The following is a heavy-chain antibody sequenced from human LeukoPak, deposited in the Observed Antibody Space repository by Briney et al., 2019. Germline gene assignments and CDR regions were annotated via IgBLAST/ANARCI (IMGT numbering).Heavy chain of an antibody. Sequence: PGGSLRLSCAASGFTFSSYSMTWVRQAPGKGLEWVSYISSSSSTIYYADSVKGRFTISRDNAKNSLYLQMNGLRAEDTAVYDCARDPSSSGANWGQGTLVTVSS. V-gene: IGHV3-48*04. CDR1: GFTFSSYS. D-gene: IGHD6-13*01. CDR3: ARDPSSSGAN. J-gene: IGHJ4*02. CDR2: ISSSSSTI.